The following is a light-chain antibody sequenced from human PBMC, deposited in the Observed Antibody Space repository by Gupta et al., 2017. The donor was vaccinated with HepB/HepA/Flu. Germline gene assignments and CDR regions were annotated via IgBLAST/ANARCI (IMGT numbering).Light chain of an antibody. J-gene: IGLJ2*01. CDR1: SSNVGSRT. CDR2: NND. Sequence: QSVLTQLPSTSGTPGQTVTISCFGSSSNVGSRTVNWYQHLPGRSPKLFIYNNDQRPSGVSDRFSGSKSGTSASLAINGLQPDDEADYYCSTWDDSLNGVVFGGGTKLTVL. V-gene: IGLV1-44*01. CDR3: STWDDSLNGVV.